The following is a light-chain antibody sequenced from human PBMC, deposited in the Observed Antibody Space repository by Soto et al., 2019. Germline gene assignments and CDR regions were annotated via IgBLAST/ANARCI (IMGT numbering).Light chain of an antibody. V-gene: IGLV1-40*01. Sequence: QSVLTQPPSVSGAPGQRVTISCTGSSSNIGAGRDVHWYQQLPGTAPKLLICGNSNRPSGVPDRFSVSKSGASASLAISGLRAEDEGDYFCQSYGTGLSGLYVFGTGIKLTVL. CDR3: QSYGTGLSGLYV. CDR2: GNS. J-gene: IGLJ1*01. CDR1: SSNIGAGRD.